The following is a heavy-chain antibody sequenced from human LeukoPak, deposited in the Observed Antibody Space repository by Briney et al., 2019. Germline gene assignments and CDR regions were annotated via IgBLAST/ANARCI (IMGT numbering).Heavy chain of an antibody. CDR3: ARLDDFWSGFNWFDP. CDR2: IYYSGST. J-gene: IGHJ5*02. Sequence: PSETLSLTCTVSGGSISSSSYSWGWIRQPPGKGLEWIGSIYYSGSTYYNPSLKSRVTISVDTSKNQFSLKLSSVTAADTAVYYCARLDDFWSGFNWFDPWGQGTLVTVSS. D-gene: IGHD3-3*01. V-gene: IGHV4-39*01. CDR1: GGSISSSSYS.